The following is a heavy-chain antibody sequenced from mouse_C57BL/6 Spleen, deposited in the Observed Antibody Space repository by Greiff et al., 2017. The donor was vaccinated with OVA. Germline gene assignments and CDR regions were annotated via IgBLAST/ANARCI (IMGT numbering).Heavy chain of an antibody. D-gene: IGHD2-4*01. V-gene: IGHV1-26*01. CDR2: INPNNGGT. CDR1: GYTFTDYY. J-gene: IGHJ2*01. CDR3: ASFDYGFDY. Sequence: EVQLQQSGPELVKPGASVKISCKASGYTFTDYYMNWVKQSHGKSLEWIGDINPNNGGTSYNQKFKGKATLTVDKSSSTAYMELRSLTSEDSAVYYCASFDYGFDYWGQGTTLTVSS.